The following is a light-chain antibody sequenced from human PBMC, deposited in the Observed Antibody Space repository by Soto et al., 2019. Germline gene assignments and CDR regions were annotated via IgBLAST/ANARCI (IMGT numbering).Light chain of an antibody. V-gene: IGLV2-14*01. CDR1: SSDVGGYNY. J-gene: IGLJ1*01. Sequence: QSALIQPASVSGSPGQSITISCTGTSSDVGGYNYVSWYQQHPGKAPKLMIYEVSNRPSGVSTRFSGSKSGNTASLTISGLQAEDEADYYCSSYTISTTLVFGTGTKVTVL. CDR3: SSYTISTTLV. CDR2: EVS.